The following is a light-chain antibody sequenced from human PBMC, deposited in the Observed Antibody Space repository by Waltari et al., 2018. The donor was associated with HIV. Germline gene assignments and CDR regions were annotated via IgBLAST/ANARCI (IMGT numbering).Light chain of an antibody. CDR3: CSYAGSSTSVV. CDR2: EVN. J-gene: IGLJ2*01. Sequence: QSALTQSASVSGSPGQSLTISCTGTSSDVGSYNLVSWYQHHPGKAPKPMIYEVNKWPSGVSNRFSGSKSGNTASLTISGLQAEDEADYYCCSYAGSSTSVVFGGGTKLTVL. V-gene: IGLV2-23*02. CDR1: SSDVGSYNL.